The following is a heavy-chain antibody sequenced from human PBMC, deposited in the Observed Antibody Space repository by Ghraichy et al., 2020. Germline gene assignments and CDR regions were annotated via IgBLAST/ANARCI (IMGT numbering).Heavy chain of an antibody. CDR1: GGSFSGYY. Sequence: SETLSLTCAVYGGSFSGYYWSWIRQPPGKGLEWIGEINHSGSTNYNPSLKSRVTISVDTSKNQFSLKLSSGTAADTAVYYCARGYYDSSGYYYDGFDPWGQGTLVTVSS. D-gene: IGHD3-22*01. V-gene: IGHV4-34*01. J-gene: IGHJ5*02. CDR3: ARGYYDSSGYYYDGFDP. CDR2: INHSGST.